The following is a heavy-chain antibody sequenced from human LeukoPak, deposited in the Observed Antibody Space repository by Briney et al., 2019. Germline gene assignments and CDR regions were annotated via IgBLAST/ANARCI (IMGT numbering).Heavy chain of an antibody. V-gene: IGHV4-4*07. D-gene: IGHD3-3*01. Sequence: SETLSLTCTVSGGSISSYYWSWIRQPAGKGLEWIGRIYTSGSTNYNPSLKSRVTMSVDTSKNQFSLKLSSVTAADTAVYYCARGVSPLRFTLYYCYMDVWGKGTTVTISS. CDR2: IYTSGST. J-gene: IGHJ6*03. CDR3: ARGVSPLRFTLYYCYMDV. CDR1: GGSISSYY.